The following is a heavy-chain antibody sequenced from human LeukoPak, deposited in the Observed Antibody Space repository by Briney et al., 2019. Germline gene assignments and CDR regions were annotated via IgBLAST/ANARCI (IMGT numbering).Heavy chain of an antibody. Sequence: SETLSLTCTVSVDSLSSHYWSWIRQPPGKGLEWIGYMHYSGGTKSTTSLRSRVTTPLDTSKSHFSLRLTSVTAEDTAVYYCARDTYEYSSGYSDYFDSWGPGTLVTVSS. CDR1: VDSLSSHY. D-gene: IGHD3-22*01. J-gene: IGHJ4*02. V-gene: IGHV4-59*11. CDR3: ARDTYEYSSGYSDYFDS. CDR2: MHYSGGT.